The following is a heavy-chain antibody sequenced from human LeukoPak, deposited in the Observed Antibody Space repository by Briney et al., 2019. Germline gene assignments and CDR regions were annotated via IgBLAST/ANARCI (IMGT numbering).Heavy chain of an antibody. J-gene: IGHJ5*02. CDR3: AKDHSGSYKRDWFDP. Sequence: GGSLRLSCAASGFTFSSYAMSWVRQAPGKGLEWVSAISGSGGSTYYADSVKGRFTISRDNSKNTLYLQMNSPRAEDTAVYYCAKDHSGSYKRDWFDPWGQGTLVTVSS. D-gene: IGHD1-26*01. CDR2: ISGSGGST. CDR1: GFTFSSYA. V-gene: IGHV3-23*01.